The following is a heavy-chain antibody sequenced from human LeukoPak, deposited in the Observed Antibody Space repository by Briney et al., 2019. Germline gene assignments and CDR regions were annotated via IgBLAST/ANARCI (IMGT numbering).Heavy chain of an antibody. CDR1: GFTFSSYS. D-gene: IGHD3-10*01. J-gene: IGHJ4*02. CDR2: IRYDGSKK. Sequence: GGSLRLSCAASGFTFSSYSMNWVRQAPGKGLEWVAFIRYDGSKKYSADSVKGRFTISRDNSKNTLYLQMNSLRAEDTAVYYCAKDYNRAYYYGSGFDYWGQGTLVTVSS. CDR3: AKDYNRAYYYGSGFDY. V-gene: IGHV3-30*02.